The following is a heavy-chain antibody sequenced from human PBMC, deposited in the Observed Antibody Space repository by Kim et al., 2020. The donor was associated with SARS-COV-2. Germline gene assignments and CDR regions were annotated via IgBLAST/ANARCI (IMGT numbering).Heavy chain of an antibody. CDR2: IYSSGTT. J-gene: IGHJ4*01. V-gene: IGHV4-59*08. CDR3: ARHEKSADDFDY. Sequence: SETPSLICSVSGGSLTGYYWSWIRQPPGKGLEWIGYIYSSGTTYYNPSHQSRLSLSIDKSTKQLSLRLNSVTTADTAVYFCARHEKSADDFDYWGQGTL. CDR1: GGSLTGYY.